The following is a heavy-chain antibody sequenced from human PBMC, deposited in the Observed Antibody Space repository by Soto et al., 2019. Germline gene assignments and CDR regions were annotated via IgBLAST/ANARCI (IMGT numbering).Heavy chain of an antibody. CDR2: INPSGGRT. J-gene: IGHJ5*02. V-gene: IGHV1-46*01. D-gene: IGHD1-20*01. Sequence: ASVKVSCKASGYIFTSFHMHWLRQAPGQGLEWMGMINPSGGRTEYAQKFQGRVTMTSDTSTSTVYMELSTLRSEDTAVYYCARAGINWLDPWGQGTQVTVSS. CDR3: ARAGINWLDP. CDR1: GYIFTSFH.